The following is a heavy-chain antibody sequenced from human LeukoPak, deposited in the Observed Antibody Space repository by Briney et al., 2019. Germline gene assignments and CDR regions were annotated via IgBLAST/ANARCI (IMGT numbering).Heavy chain of an antibody. Sequence: ASVKVSCKASGYTFTSYDINWVRQATGQGLEWMGWMNPNSGNTGYAQKFQGRVTITRNTSISTAYMELSSLRSEDTAVYYCARVRSSSRTQHRNWFDPWGQGTLVTVSS. J-gene: IGHJ5*02. CDR1: GYTFTSYD. CDR2: MNPNSGNT. D-gene: IGHD6-13*01. CDR3: ARVRSSSRTQHRNWFDP. V-gene: IGHV1-8*02.